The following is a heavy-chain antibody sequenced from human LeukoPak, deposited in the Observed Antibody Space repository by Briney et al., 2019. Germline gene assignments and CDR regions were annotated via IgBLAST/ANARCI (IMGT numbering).Heavy chain of an antibody. Sequence: GASVKVSCKASGYTFTVYYMHWVRQAPGQGLEWMGWINPNSGGTNYAQKFQGRVTITRDTSISTAYMELSRLRPDDTAVYYCAREGIRWPNWFDPWGQGTLVTVSS. J-gene: IGHJ5*02. V-gene: IGHV1-2*02. D-gene: IGHD4-23*01. CDR2: INPNSGGT. CDR1: GYTFTVYY. CDR3: AREGIRWPNWFDP.